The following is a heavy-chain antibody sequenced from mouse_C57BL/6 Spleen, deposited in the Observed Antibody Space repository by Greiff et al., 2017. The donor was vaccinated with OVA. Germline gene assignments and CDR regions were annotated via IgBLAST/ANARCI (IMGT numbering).Heavy chain of an antibody. CDR3: TRHLRLQFAY. Sequence: VQLQESGAELVRPGASVTLSCKASGYTFTDYEMHWVKQTPVHGLEWIGAIDPETGGTAYTQKFKGKAILTADKSSSTAYMELRSLTSEDSAVYYCTRHLRLQFAYWGQGTLVTVSA. J-gene: IGHJ3*01. CDR1: GYTFTDYE. V-gene: IGHV1-15*01. CDR2: IDPETGGT.